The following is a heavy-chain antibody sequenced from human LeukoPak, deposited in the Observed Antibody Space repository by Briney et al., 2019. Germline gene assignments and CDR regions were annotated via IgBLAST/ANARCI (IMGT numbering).Heavy chain of an antibody. CDR2: ISYDGSDK. V-gene: IGHV3-30*04. Sequence: GGSLRLSCAASGFTFSSYAMSWVRQAPGKGLEWVAVISYDGSDKFYADSVKGRFTISRDSSKNTLYLQMNSLRPEDTAVYYCARARPSMWIDYWGQGTLVTVSS. CDR1: GFTFSSYA. J-gene: IGHJ4*02. CDR3: ARARPSMWIDY. D-gene: IGHD5-12*01.